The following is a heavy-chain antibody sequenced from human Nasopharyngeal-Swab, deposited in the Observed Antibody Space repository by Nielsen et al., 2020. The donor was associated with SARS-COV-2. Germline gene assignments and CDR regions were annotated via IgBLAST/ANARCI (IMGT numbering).Heavy chain of an antibody. V-gene: IGHV3-23*01. Sequence: WIRQPPGKGLEWVSVISGSGITTYYADSVKGRFTISRDNSKNTLYLQMNSLRAEDTAVYYCAKRSRLGEFPDYWGQGTLVTSPQ. D-gene: IGHD3-10*01. CDR2: ISGSGITT. CDR3: AKRSRLGEFPDY. J-gene: IGHJ4*02.